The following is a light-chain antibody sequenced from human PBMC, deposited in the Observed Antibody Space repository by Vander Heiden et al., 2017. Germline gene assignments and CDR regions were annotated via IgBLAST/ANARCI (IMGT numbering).Light chain of an antibody. J-gene: IGKJ1*01. CDR3: QQYGSSRT. CDR2: GAS. CDR1: QSVSSSY. Sequence: EIVLTQSPGTLSLSPGERATLSCRASQSVSSSYLAWYQQKPGQAPRLLIYGASSRATGNPDRFSGSGSGTDFTLTISRLEPEDVAVYYCQQYGSSRTFGQGTKVEIK. V-gene: IGKV3-20*01.